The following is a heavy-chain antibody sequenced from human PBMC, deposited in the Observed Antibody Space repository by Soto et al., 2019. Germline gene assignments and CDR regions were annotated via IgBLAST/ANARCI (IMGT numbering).Heavy chain of an antibody. J-gene: IGHJ6*02. D-gene: IGHD3-10*01. CDR3: ASPLPSGRNYGMDV. CDR1: GLSVRNNY. CDR2: IYNDGTT. V-gene: IGHV3-53*01. Sequence: EVQLVESGGGLIQPGGSLRLSCTASGLSVRNNYMSWVRQAPGMGLEWVSVIYNDGTTYYADSVKGPFTISRDTSNNTLSLQIDSLRAKDTAVYYCASPLPSGRNYGMDVWGQGTTVTVSS.